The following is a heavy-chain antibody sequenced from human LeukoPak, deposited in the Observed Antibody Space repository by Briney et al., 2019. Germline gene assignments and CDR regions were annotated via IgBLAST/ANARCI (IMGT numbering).Heavy chain of an antibody. J-gene: IGHJ6*02. Sequence: ASVKVSCKVSGYTLTELSMHWVRQAPGKGLEWMGGFDPEDGETIYAQKFQGRVTMTEDTSTDTAYMELSSLRSEDTAVYYCATGVYYGSGSPYYYYGMDVWGQGTTVTVSS. V-gene: IGHV1-24*01. D-gene: IGHD3-10*01. CDR3: ATGVYYGSGSPYYYYGMDV. CDR2: FDPEDGET. CDR1: GYTLTELS.